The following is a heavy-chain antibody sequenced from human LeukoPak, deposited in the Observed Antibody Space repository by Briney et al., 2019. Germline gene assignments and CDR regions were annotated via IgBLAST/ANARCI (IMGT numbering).Heavy chain of an antibody. J-gene: IGHJ5*02. CDR2: ISGSGGST. V-gene: IGHV3-23*01. CDR1: GFTFSSYA. Sequence: GGSLRLSCAASGFTFSSYAMSWVRQAPGKGLEWVSAISGSGGSTYYADSVKGRFTISRDNSKNTLYLQMNSQRAEDTAVYYCARSIAWRGWFDPWGQGTLVTVSS. D-gene: IGHD1-1*01. CDR3: ARSIAWRGWFDP.